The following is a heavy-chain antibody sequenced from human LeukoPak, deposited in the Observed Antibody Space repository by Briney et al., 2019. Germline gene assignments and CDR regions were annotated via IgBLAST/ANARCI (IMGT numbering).Heavy chain of an antibody. J-gene: IGHJ4*02. V-gene: IGHV3-23*01. CDR3: AKWRDSSGWYYFDY. CDR2: ISGSGGST. D-gene: IGHD6-19*01. CDR1: GFTFSSYA. Sequence: QPGASLRLSCAASGFTFSSYAMSWVRQAPGKGVEWVSAISGSGGSTYYADSVKGRFTISRDNSKNTLYLQMNSLRAEDTAVYYCAKWRDSSGWYYFDYWGQGTLVTVSS.